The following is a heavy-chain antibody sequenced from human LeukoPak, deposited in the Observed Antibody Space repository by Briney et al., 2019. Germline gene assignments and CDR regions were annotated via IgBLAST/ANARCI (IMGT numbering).Heavy chain of an antibody. D-gene: IGHD4-17*01. V-gene: IGHV4-59*11. J-gene: IGHJ4*02. CDR3: TRERSTVTFDY. CDR2: VYYNGLT. CDR1: GGSISPHY. Sequence: SETLSLTCTVSGGSISPHYWTWIRQTPGKGLEWIGYVYYNGLTSYNASLRSRLILSVDTARNQVSLKLTSVTAADTAVYYCTRERSTVTFDYWGQGTLVTVSS.